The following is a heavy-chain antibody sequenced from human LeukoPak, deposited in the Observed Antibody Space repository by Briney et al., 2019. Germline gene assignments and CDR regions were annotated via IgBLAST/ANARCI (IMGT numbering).Heavy chain of an antibody. CDR1: GYSFSNYA. V-gene: IGHV1-3*03. CDR3: ARSRGHYSGYANDAFDI. CDR2: INPGYGNT. D-gene: IGHD5-12*01. Sequence: GASVTVSCKASGYSFSNYAIYWVRQAPGQRLEWMGWINPGYGNTKYSQEFRGRVTITRDTSASTAYMELSSLRSDDMAVYYCARSRGHYSGYANDAFDIWGQGTMVTVSS. J-gene: IGHJ3*02.